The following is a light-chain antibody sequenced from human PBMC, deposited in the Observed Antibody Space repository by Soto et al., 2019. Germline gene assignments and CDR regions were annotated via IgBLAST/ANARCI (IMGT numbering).Light chain of an antibody. CDR3: QTWGSGIVV. CDR1: SGHSNYA. J-gene: IGLJ2*01. V-gene: IGLV4-69*01. Sequence: QPVLTQSPSASASLGASVKLTCTLSSGHSNYAIAWHQQQSEKGPRYLMKLNSAGSHSKGDGSPDRFSGSSSGAERYLTITSLQSEDEADYYCQTWGSGIVVFGGGTKLTVL. CDR2: LNSAGSH.